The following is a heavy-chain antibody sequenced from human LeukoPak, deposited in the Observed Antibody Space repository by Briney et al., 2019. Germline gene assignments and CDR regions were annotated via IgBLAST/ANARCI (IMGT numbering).Heavy chain of an antibody. CDR2: MNEDGSEK. D-gene: IGHD4-11*01. J-gene: IGHJ4*02. Sequence: GALLLSCAASGFVFSNYWMSWVRQAPGKGLEWVANMNEDGSEKNYVDSVKGRFTISRDNAQDSLYLQMNSLRAEDTAVYYCARDRGYSNFDYWGQGTLLTVSS. CDR3: ARDRGYSNFDY. V-gene: IGHV3-7*01. CDR1: GFVFSNYW.